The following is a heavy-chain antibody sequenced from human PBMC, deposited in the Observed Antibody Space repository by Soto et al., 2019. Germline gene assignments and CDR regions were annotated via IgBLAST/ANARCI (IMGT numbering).Heavy chain of an antibody. Sequence: SETLSLTCAVYGGSFSGYYWNWIRQPPGEGLEWIGENNDSGSTNYNPSLKSRVTISVDRSKKQFSLKLSSVTVADTAVYYCARGRYCSGGSYFDGNYFYMDIWGKGTTVTVSS. CDR1: GGSFSGYY. D-gene: IGHD2-15*01. J-gene: IGHJ6*03. CDR2: NNDSGST. CDR3: ARGRYCSGGSYFDGNYFYMDI. V-gene: IGHV4-34*01.